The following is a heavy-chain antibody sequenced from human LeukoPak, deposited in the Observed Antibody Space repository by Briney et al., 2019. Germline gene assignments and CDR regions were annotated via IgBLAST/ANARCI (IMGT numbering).Heavy chain of an antibody. J-gene: IGHJ4*02. D-gene: IGHD5-18*01. Sequence: GGSLRLSCAASGFTFSSYAMSWVRQAPGKGLEWVSAISGSGGSTYYADSVKGRFTISRDNSKNTLYLQMNSLRAEDTAVYYCAKDLGYSYGYSLDYWGQGTLVTVSS. V-gene: IGHV3-23*01. CDR2: ISGSGGST. CDR1: GFTFSSYA. CDR3: AKDLGYSYGYSLDY.